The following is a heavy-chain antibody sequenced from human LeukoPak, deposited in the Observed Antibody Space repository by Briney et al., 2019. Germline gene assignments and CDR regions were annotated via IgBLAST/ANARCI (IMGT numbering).Heavy chain of an antibody. CDR3: GRAKALLYYYYGMDV. CDR1: GGSISSGDYY. CDR2: IYYSGST. Sequence: PSETLSLTCTVSGGSISSGDYYWSWIRQPPGKGLEWIGYIYYSGSTYYNPSLKSRVTISVDTSKNRFSLKLSSVTAADTAVYYCGRAKALLYYYYGMDVWGKGTTVTVSS. D-gene: IGHD2-15*01. J-gene: IGHJ6*04. V-gene: IGHV4-30-4*01.